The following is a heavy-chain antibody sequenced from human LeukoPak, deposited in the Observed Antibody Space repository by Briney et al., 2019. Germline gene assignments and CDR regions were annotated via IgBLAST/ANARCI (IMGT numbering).Heavy chain of an antibody. CDR3: AKADYGDYPADY. CDR2: ISYDGSNK. J-gene: IGHJ4*02. Sequence: PGGSLRLSCAPSGFTFSSYGMHWVRQAPGKGLEWVAVISYDGSNKYYADSVKGRFTISRDNSKNTLYLQMNSLRAEDTAVYYCAKADYGDYPADYWGQGTLVTVSS. CDR1: GFTFSSYG. D-gene: IGHD4-17*01. V-gene: IGHV3-30*18.